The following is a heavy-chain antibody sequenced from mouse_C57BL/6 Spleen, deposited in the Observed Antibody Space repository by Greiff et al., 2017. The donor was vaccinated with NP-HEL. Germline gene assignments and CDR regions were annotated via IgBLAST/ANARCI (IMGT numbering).Heavy chain of an antibody. CDR2: ISDGGSYT. V-gene: IGHV5-4*01. D-gene: IGHD4-1*01. CDR1: GFTFGSYA. J-gene: IGHJ2*01. Sequence: DVHLVESGGGLVKPGGSLKLSCAASGFTFGSYAMSWVRQTPEKRLEWVATISDGGSYTYYPDNVKGRFTISRDNAKNNLYLQMSHLKSEDTAMYYCARNWDGYWGQGTTLTVSS. CDR3: ARNWDGY.